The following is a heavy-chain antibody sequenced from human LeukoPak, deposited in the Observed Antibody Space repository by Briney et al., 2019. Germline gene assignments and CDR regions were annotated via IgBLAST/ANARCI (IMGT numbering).Heavy chain of an antibody. Sequence: PGGSLRLSCAASGFTFSSYSMNWVRQAPGKGLEWVSYISSSSNTIYYSDSVKGRFTISRDNAQNSLYLQMNSLRDEDTAVYYCARGNAYDSAFECWGQGTLVTVSS. CDR2: ISSSSNTI. J-gene: IGHJ4*02. D-gene: IGHD5-12*01. CDR1: GFTFSSYS. V-gene: IGHV3-48*02. CDR3: ARGNAYDSAFEC.